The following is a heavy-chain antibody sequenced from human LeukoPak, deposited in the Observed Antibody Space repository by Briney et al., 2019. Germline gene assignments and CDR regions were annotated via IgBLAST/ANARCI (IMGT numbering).Heavy chain of an antibody. CDR1: GGSISNYY. Sequence: PSGTLSLTCTVSGGSISNYYWSWIRQPPGKGLEWIGYIYHSGSTYYNPSLKSRVTISVDRSKNQFSLKLSSVTAADTAVYYCARHGARGYSYGATEYNWFDPWGQGTLVTVSS. J-gene: IGHJ5*02. CDR2: IYHSGST. CDR3: ARHGARGYSYGATEYNWFDP. D-gene: IGHD5-18*01. V-gene: IGHV4-59*08.